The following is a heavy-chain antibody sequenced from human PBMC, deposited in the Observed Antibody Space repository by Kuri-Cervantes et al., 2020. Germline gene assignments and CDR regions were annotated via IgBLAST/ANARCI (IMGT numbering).Heavy chain of an antibody. V-gene: IGHV3-7*01. J-gene: IGHJ4*02. Sequence: GESLRLTCAASGFTFSNYWMNCVRQAPRKGLEWVANIKQDGSEKYYMDSVKGRFTISRDSSQNSLYLQMDSLRVDDTAVYYYARAPSSTMVQGVIMPTDYWGQGTLVTVSS. CDR2: IKQDGSEK. CDR3: ARAPSSTMVQGVIMPTDY. CDR1: GFTFSNYW. D-gene: IGHD3-10*01.